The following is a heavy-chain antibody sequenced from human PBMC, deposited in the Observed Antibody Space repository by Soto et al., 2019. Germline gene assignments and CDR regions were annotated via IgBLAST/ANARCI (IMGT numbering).Heavy chain of an antibody. J-gene: IGHJ4*02. CDR3: ARRPTPYYDILTGYYTYYFAY. V-gene: IGHV4-34*01. CDR2: INHSGST. Sequence: SETLSLTCAVYGGSFSGYYWSWIRQPPGKGLEWIGEINHSGSTNYNPSLKSRVTISVDTSKNQFSLKLSSVTAADTAVYYCARRPTPYYDILTGYYTYYFAYWGQGTLVTVSS. CDR1: GGSFSGYY. D-gene: IGHD3-9*01.